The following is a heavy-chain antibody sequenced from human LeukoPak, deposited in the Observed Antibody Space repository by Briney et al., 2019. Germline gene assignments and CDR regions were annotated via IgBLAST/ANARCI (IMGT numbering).Heavy chain of an antibody. V-gene: IGHV4-31*03. CDR3: ASQAATTEEPFDF. Sequence: TSETLSLTCTVSGVSISSGGYYWSWIRQHSGKGLEWIGYIYYSGSSYYNPSLKSRIAISVDTSKNQFSLELSSVTAADTAVYYCASQAATTEEPFDFWGQGTLVTVSS. CDR1: GVSISSGGYY. J-gene: IGHJ4*02. D-gene: IGHD6-25*01. CDR2: IYYSGSS.